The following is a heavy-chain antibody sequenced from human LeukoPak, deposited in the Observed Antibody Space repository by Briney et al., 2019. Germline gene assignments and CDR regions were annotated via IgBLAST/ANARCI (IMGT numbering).Heavy chain of an antibody. CDR1: RFTFNNYA. Sequence: PGGSLRLSCAASRFTFNNYAMSWVRQAPGKGLEWVSAISGSGGSTYYADPLKGRFTISRDNSKNTVYLQMNSLRAEDTALYYCAKDGIGGIYYDSSGYFDNWGQGTLVTVSS. J-gene: IGHJ4*02. CDR2: ISGSGGST. CDR3: AKDGIGGIYYDSSGYFDN. V-gene: IGHV3-23*01. D-gene: IGHD3-22*01.